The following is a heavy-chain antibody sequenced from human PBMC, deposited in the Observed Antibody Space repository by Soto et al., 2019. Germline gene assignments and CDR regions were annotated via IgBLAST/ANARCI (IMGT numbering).Heavy chain of an antibody. D-gene: IGHD2-2*01. Sequence: QVQLGQSGAEVKKPGDSVKISCKSSGYSFMNYAMQWVRQDPGQGLEWMGWSHAGDGKTKYAQRLQGRVTITRDTSASTVYMELSSLRSEDTAVYYCARVPRSSSDIVEVPAVMYEAWFDPWGQGTLVTVSS. V-gene: IGHV1-3*01. J-gene: IGHJ5*02. CDR3: ARVPRSSSDIVEVPAVMYEAWFDP. CDR1: GYSFMNYA. CDR2: SHAGDGKT.